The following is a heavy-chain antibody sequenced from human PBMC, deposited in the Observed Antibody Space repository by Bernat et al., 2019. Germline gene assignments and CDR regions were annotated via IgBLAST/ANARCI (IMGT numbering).Heavy chain of an antibody. Sequence: QVQLVESGGGVVQPERSLRLSCAASGFTFSSYGMHWVRQAPGKGLEWVAVICYDGSNKYYVDSVKGRFTISRDSSKNTVYLQMNSLRAEDTAVYYCARLGSRWSLEYWGQGNLVNVSS. V-gene: IGHV3-33*01. CDR3: ARLGSRWSLEY. D-gene: IGHD6-13*01. CDR1: GFTFSSYG. CDR2: ICYDGSNK. J-gene: IGHJ4*02.